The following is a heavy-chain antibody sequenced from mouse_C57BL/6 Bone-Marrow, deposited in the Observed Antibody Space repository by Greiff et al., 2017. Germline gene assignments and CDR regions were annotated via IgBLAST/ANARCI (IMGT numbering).Heavy chain of an antibody. J-gene: IGHJ3*01. Sequence: EVQLVESGGGLVQPKGSLKLSCAASGFSFNTYAMNWVRQAPGKGLEWVARIRSKSNNYATYYADSGKDRFTISRDDSESMLYLQMNNLKTEDTAMYYCVRHDYDEKPGFAYWGQGTLVTVSA. CDR1: GFSFNTYA. CDR2: IRSKSNNYAT. V-gene: IGHV10-1*01. CDR3: VRHDYDEKPGFAY. D-gene: IGHD2-4*01.